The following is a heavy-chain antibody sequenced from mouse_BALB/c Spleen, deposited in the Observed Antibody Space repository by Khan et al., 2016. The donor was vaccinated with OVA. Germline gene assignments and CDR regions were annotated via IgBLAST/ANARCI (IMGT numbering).Heavy chain of an antibody. D-gene: IGHD2-1*01. V-gene: IGHV5-17*02. CDR1: GFTFSSFG. CDR2: VSSGSSTI. Sequence: EVELVESGGGLVQPGGSRKLSCAASGFTFSSFGMHWVRQAPKKGLEWVAYVSSGSSTIYYVDTVKGRFTISRDNPKNTLFLQMTSLRSEDTAMYYGARSGGNFHWYFDVWGAGTSVTVSS. J-gene: IGHJ1*01. CDR3: ARSGGNFHWYFDV.